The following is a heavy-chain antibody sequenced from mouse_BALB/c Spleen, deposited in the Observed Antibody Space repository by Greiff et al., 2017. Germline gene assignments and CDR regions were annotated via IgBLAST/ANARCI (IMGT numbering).Heavy chain of an antibody. CDR1: GFTFSSFG. CDR3: ARSYDGYYGWYFDV. J-gene: IGHJ1*01. V-gene: IGHV5-17*02. CDR2: ISSGSSTI. Sequence: EVMLVESGGGLVQPGGSRKLSCAASGFTFSSFGMHWVRQAPEKGLEWVAYISSGSSTIYYADTVKGRFTISRDNPKNTLFLQMTSLRSEDTAMYYCARSYDGYYGWYFDVWGAGTTVTVSS. D-gene: IGHD2-3*01.